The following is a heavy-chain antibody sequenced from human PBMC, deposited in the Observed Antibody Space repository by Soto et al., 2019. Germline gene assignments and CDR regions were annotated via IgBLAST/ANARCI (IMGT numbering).Heavy chain of an antibody. D-gene: IGHD3-10*01. Sequence: EVQLLESGGGLVQPGGSLRLSCAASGFTFSTHAMIWVRQAPGKGLNWVSTVDVGGGSTYYTDSVKGRFTVSRDNSKNTDYLQLNTLRAERTAMYFCARDSGPAGGGACDIWGQGTMVTVSS. CDR1: GFTFSTHA. CDR3: ARDSGPAGGGACDI. V-gene: IGHV3-23*01. J-gene: IGHJ3*02. CDR2: VDVGGGST.